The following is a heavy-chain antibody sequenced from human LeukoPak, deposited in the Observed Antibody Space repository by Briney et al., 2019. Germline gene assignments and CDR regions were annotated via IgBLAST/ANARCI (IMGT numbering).Heavy chain of an antibody. D-gene: IGHD2-2*01. CDR1: GGSISSGGYY. V-gene: IGHV4-30-2*01. CDR2: IYHSGST. J-gene: IGHJ3*02. CDR3: ARDIGIVVVPYAFDI. Sequence: PSQTLSLTCTVSGGSISSGGYYWSWIRQPPGKGLEWIGYIYHSGSTYYNPSLKSRVTISVDRSKNQFSLKLSSVTAADTAVYYCARDIGIVVVPYAFDIWGQGTMVTVSS.